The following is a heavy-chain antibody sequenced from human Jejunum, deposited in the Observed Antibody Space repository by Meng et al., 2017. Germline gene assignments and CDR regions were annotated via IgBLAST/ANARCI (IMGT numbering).Heavy chain of an antibody. CDR2: IKNDGSST. Sequence: VQVVESGGGLVQPGGSLRLSCAASGFTFNSYWMHWVRQGPGKGLVWVSQIKNDGSSTDYADSVKGRFTISRDNAKNMLYLQMNSLRAEDTAVYYCARGRYASVGFDYWGQGTLVTVSS. V-gene: IGHV3-74*01. CDR3: ARGRYASVGFDY. J-gene: IGHJ4*02. CDR1: GFTFNSYW. D-gene: IGHD2-2*01.